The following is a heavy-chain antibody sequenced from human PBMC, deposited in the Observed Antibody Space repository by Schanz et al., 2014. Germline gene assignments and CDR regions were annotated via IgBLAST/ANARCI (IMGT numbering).Heavy chain of an antibody. J-gene: IGHJ3*02. CDR3: AKSDAFDI. CDR1: GFTFGDYA. Sequence: VQLVDSGGGLVQPGGSLRLSCAASGFTFGDYAMTWVRQAPGKGLEWVSRINGDESRTAYADSVKGRFTISRDNAKNTLYLQMNSLRAEDTAVYYCAKSDAFDIWGQGTLVTVSS. CDR2: INGDESRT. V-gene: IGHV3-74*02.